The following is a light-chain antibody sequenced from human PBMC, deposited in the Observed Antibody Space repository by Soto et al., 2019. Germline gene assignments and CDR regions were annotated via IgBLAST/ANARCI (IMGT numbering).Light chain of an antibody. CDR2: GAS. CDR1: QSVSSN. J-gene: IGKJ2*01. Sequence: EIVLTQSPATLSLSPGERATLSCRASQSVSSNLAWYQQKPGQAPRLLIYGASTRATGIPARFSGSGSGTEFTLTINTLQPEDFAVYYCQQYYQWPSYTFGQGTKVDIK. CDR3: QQYYQWPSYT. V-gene: IGKV3-15*01.